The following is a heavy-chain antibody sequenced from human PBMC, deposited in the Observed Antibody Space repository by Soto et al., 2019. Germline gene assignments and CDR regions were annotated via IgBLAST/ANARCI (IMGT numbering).Heavy chain of an antibody. J-gene: IGHJ3*02. CDR1: GGTLRRDS. V-gene: IGHV3-21*01. D-gene: IGHD2-2*01. CDR2: ISSSSSYI. CDR3: ASDGQLLSPDDAFDI. Sequence: AGGDLRVRWGASGGTLRRDSNNVGRPPPGKGLEWVSSISSSSSYIYYADSVKGRFTISRDNAKNSLYLQMNSLRAEDTAVYYCASDGQLLSPDDAFDIWGHGTLVTVPS.